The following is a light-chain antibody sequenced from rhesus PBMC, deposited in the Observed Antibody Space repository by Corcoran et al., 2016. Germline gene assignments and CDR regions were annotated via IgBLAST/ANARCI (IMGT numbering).Light chain of an antibody. J-gene: IGKJ2*01. Sequence: DIQMTQSPSSLSASVGDTVTITCRASRSISNWLDWYQQKPGKAPKLLIYKASSLQSGVSSRFSGSGSGTDFTLTISSLQPEDSASYYCLQYSGSPYSFGQGTKVEIK. CDR3: LQYSGSPYS. CDR1: RSISNW. CDR2: KAS. V-gene: IGKV1-22*01.